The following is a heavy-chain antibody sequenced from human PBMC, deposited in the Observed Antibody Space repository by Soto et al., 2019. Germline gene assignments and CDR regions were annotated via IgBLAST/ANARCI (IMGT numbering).Heavy chain of an antibody. CDR2: ISYSGST. J-gene: IGHJ3*02. D-gene: IGHD6-13*01. CDR1: GGSISSSSYY. V-gene: IGHV4-39*01. CDR3: ARRSAAGELKHTFDI. Sequence: SETLSLTCTVSGGSISSSSYYWGWIRQPPGKGLEWIGSISYSGSTYYNPSLKSRVTISRDTSKNQFSLKLSSVTAADTAVYYCARRSAAGELKHTFDIWGQGTVVT.